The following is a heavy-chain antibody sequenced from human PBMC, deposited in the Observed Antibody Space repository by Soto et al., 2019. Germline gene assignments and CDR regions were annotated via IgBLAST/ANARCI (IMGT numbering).Heavy chain of an antibody. CDR1: GFTFTDYY. V-gene: IGHV1-2*02. J-gene: IGHJ6*02. CDR2: INPNTGGT. CDR3: ARHPHLENAPYCSSTSCYQAHGMDV. D-gene: IGHD2-2*01. Sequence: AASVKVSCKTSGFTFTDYYLHWLRRAPGQGLEWMGWINPNTGGTKYAQKFQGRVTMTRDTSISTAYMELSRLRSDDTAVYYCARHPHLENAPYCSSTSCYQAHGMDVWGQGTTVTVSS.